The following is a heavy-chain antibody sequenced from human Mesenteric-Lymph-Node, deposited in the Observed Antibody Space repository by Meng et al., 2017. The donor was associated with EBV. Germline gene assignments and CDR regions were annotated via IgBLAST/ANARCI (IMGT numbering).Heavy chain of an antibody. J-gene: IGHJ4*02. V-gene: IGHV4-4*02. CDR3: ASRYCPTTSCRQD. Sequence: GLLQEAGQGLVRPSGTRSLTCAVSGDSISSDKWWSWVRQPPGKGLEWIGEIYHSGSTNYNPSLTSRVTILVDKSKNQFSLKLSSVTAADTAVYYCASRYCPTTSCRQDWGQGTLVTVSS. CDR1: GDSISSDKW. CDR2: IYHSGST. D-gene: IGHD2-2*01.